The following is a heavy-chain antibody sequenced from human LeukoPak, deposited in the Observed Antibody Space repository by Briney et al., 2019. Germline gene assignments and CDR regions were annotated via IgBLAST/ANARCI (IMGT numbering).Heavy chain of an antibody. CDR2: INHSGST. D-gene: IGHD3-10*01. J-gene: IGHJ4*02. CDR3: ARGRKVRGVIITD. V-gene: IGHV4-34*01. Sequence: PSETLSLTCAVYGGSFSGYYWSWIRQPPGKGLEWIGEINHSGSTNYNPSLKSRVTISVDTSKNQFSLKLSSVTAADTAVCYCARGRKVRGVIITDWGQGTLVTVSS. CDR1: GGSFSGYY.